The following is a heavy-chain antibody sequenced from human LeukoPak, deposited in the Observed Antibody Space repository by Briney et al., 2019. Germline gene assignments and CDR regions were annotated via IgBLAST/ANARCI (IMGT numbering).Heavy chain of an antibody. J-gene: IGHJ6*02. Sequence: GGSLRLSCAASGFTFSSYSMNWVRQAPGKGLEWVSYISSSSSTIYYADSVKGRFTISRDNAKNSPYLQMNSLRAEDTAVYYCARPAPGYGMDVWGQGTTVTVSS. CDR3: ARPAPGYGMDV. D-gene: IGHD2-15*01. CDR1: GFTFSSYS. V-gene: IGHV3-48*04. CDR2: ISSSSSTI.